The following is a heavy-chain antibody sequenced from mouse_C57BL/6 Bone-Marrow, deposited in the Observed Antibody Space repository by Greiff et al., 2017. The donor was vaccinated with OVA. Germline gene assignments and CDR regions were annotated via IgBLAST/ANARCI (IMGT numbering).Heavy chain of an antibody. CDR2: INPNNGGT. V-gene: IGHV1-22*01. Sequence: VQLKESGPELVKPGASVKMSCKASGYTFTDYNMHWVKQSHGKSLEWIGYINPNNGGTSYNQKFKGKATLTVNKSSSTAYMELRSLTSEDSAVYYCARLTGPRGYWGQGTSVTVSS. D-gene: IGHD4-1*01. J-gene: IGHJ4*01. CDR3: ARLTGPRGY. CDR1: GYTFTDYN.